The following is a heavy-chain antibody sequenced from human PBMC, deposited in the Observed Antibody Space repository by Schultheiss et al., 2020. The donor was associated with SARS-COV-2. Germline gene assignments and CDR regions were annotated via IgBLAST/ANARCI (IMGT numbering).Heavy chain of an antibody. CDR2: IWYDGSNK. CDR1: GFTFSSYG. D-gene: IGHD3-22*01. CDR3: AREKITMIVGNLDY. V-gene: IGHV3-33*01. Sequence: GESLKISCAASGFTFSSYGMHWVRQAPGKGLEWVAVIWYDGSNKYYADSVKGRFTISRDNSKNTLYLQMNSLRAEDTAVYYCAREKITMIVGNLDYWGQGTLVTVSS. J-gene: IGHJ4*02.